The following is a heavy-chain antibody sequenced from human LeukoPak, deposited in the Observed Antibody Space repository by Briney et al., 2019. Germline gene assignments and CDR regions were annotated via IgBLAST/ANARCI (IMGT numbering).Heavy chain of an antibody. J-gene: IGHJ3*02. Sequence: SETLSLTCTVSGGSISSSSYYWGWIRQPPGKGLEWIGSIYYSGSTYYNPSLKSRVTISVDTSKNQFSLKLSSVTAADTAVYYCARDDPYDAFDIWGQGTMVTVSS. V-gene: IGHV4-39*07. CDR1: GGSISSSSYY. CDR2: IYYSGST. CDR3: ARDDPYDAFDI.